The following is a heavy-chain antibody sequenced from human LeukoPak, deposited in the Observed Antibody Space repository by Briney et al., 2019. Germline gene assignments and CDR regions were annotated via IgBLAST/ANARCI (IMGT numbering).Heavy chain of an antibody. V-gene: IGHV1-69*04. CDR1: GGTFSSYT. CDR2: IIPILGIA. D-gene: IGHD2-21*01. CDR3: ARDSCGGDCYQWFDP. Sequence: SVKVSCKASGGTFSSYTISWVRQAPGQGLEWMGRIIPILGIADYAQKFQGRVTITADKSTSTAYMELSSLRSEDTAVYYCARDSCGGDCYQWFDPWGQGTLATVSS. J-gene: IGHJ5*02.